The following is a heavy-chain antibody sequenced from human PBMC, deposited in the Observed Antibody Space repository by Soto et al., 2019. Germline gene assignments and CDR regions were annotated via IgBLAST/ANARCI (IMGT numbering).Heavy chain of an antibody. D-gene: IGHD2-15*01. Sequence: QVQLVQSGAEVKKPGASVKVSCKASGYTFTSYYMHWVRQAPGQGLEWMGIINPSGGSTSYAQKFQGRVTMTRDTSTSTVYMELSSLRSEDTAVYYCASRKFGVSGGSQRHNWFDPWGQGTLVTVSS. V-gene: IGHV1-46*03. CDR2: INPSGGST. CDR3: ASRKFGVSGGSQRHNWFDP. J-gene: IGHJ5*02. CDR1: GYTFTSYY.